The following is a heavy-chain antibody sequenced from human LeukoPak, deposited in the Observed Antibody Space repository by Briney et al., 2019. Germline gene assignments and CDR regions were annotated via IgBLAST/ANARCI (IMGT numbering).Heavy chain of an antibody. CDR1: GYSISSGYY. CDR2: IYHSGST. J-gene: IGHJ5*02. D-gene: IGHD2-21*01. V-gene: IGHV4-38-2*02. Sequence: SETLSLTCAVSGYSISSGYYWGWIRQPPGKGLEWIGSIYHSGSTYYNPSLKSRVTISVDTSKNQFSLKLSSVTAADTAVYYCARDSRFPLIQFDPWGQGTLVTVSS. CDR3: ARDSRFPLIQFDP.